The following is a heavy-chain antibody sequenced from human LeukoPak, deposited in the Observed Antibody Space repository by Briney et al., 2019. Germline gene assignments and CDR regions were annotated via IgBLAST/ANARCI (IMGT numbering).Heavy chain of an antibody. CDR2: IYISGST. V-gene: IGHV4-61*02. CDR3: AKEAKYYDILIGYYRSFYYFDY. D-gene: IGHD3-9*01. CDR1: GDSISSGSYY. J-gene: IGHJ4*02. Sequence: TLSLTCTVSGDSISSGSYYWSWIRQPAGKGLEWIGRIYISGSTNYNPSLKSRVTISVDASKNQFSLNLTSVTAADTAVYYCAKEAKYYDILIGYYRSFYYFDYWGQGTLVTVSS.